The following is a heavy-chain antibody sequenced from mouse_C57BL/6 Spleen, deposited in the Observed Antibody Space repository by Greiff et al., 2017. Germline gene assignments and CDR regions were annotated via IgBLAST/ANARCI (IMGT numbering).Heavy chain of an antibody. Sequence: QVQLQQSGPELVKPGASVKISCKASGYAFTSSWMNWVKQRPGKGLEWIGRIYPGNGDTNYNGKFKGKATLTADKSSSTAYMQLSSLTSEDSAVYFCARGHGDWFAYWGQGTLVTVSA. V-gene: IGHV1-82*01. CDR1: GYAFTSSW. CDR3: ARGHGDWFAY. J-gene: IGHJ3*01. CDR2: IYPGNGDT.